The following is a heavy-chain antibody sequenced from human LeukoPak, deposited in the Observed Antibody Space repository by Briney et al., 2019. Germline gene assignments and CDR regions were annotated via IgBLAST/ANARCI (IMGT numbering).Heavy chain of an antibody. CDR2: IYYSGST. J-gene: IGHJ5*02. CDR3: ARLPHATSTGDLRPWGWFDP. V-gene: IGHV4-39*01. D-gene: IGHD7-27*01. Sequence: PSETLSLTCTVSGGSISSSSYYWGWIRQPPGKGLEWIGSIYYSGSTYYNPSLKSRVTISVDTSKNQFSLKLSSVTAADTAVYYCARLPHATSTGDLRPWGWFDPWGQGTLVTVSS. CDR1: GGSISSSSYY.